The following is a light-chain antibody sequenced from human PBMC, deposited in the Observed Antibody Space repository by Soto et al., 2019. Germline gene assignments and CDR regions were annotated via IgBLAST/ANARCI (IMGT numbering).Light chain of an antibody. CDR1: QSVSSSY. Sequence: EIVLTQSPGTLSLSPGERAALSCISSQSVSSSYLAWYQLKPGQAPRLLIYDVSNRATGIPARFSGSGSGTEFTLTISSLQPDDFATYYCQQYNSYSGTFGQGTKV. V-gene: IGKV3-20*01. J-gene: IGKJ1*01. CDR2: DVS. CDR3: QQYNSYSGT.